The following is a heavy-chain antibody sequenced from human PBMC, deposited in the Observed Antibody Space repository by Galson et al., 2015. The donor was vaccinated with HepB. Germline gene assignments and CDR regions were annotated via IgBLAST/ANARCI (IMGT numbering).Heavy chain of an antibody. CDR1: GFTFSDYY. CDR3: ARNLGYYDSSGYLDAFDI. D-gene: IGHD3-22*01. CDR2: ISSSSSYT. Sequence: SLRLSCAASGFTFSDYYMSWIRQAPGKGLEWVSYISSSSSYTNYADSVKGRFTISRDNAKNSLYLQMNSLRAEDTAVYYCARNLGYYDSSGYLDAFDIWGQGTMVTVSS. V-gene: IGHV3-11*06. J-gene: IGHJ3*02.